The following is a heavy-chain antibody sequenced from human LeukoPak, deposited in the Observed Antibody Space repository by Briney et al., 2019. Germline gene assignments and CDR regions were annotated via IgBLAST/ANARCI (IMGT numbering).Heavy chain of an antibody. CDR2: INHSGST. CDR3: ARGLTTVTTFNWFDP. CDR1: GGSFSGYF. D-gene: IGHD4-17*01. Sequence: SETLSLTCAVYGGSFSGYFWSCIRQPPGKGLEWIGEINHSGSTNYNPSLKSRVIISVDTSKNPFSLKLSSVTAADPAVYYCARGLTTVTTFNWFDPWGQGPLVTVSS. J-gene: IGHJ5*02. V-gene: IGHV4-34*01.